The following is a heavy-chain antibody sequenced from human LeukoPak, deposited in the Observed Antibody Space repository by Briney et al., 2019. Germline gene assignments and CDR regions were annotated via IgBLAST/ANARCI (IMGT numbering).Heavy chain of an antibody. CDR1: GFTFSSYS. CDR3: ARDSVGATGGLIYFDY. J-gene: IGHJ4*02. Sequence: GGSLRLSCAASGFTFSSYSMNWVRHAPGKGLEWVSYISSSSTTIYYADSVKGRFTISRDNAKNSLYLQMNSLRAEDTAVYYCARDSVGATGGLIYFDYWGQGTLVTVSS. CDR2: ISSSSTTI. V-gene: IGHV3-48*01. D-gene: IGHD1-26*01.